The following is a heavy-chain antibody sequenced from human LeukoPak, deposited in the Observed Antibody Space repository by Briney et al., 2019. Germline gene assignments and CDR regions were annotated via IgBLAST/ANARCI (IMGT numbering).Heavy chain of an antibody. J-gene: IGHJ6*02. D-gene: IGHD2-2*01. CDR1: GYTFTSYG. V-gene: IGHV1-18*01. CDR3: AKNTEIVVVPAASYYYYGMDV. Sequence: ASVTVSFKASGYTFTSYGISWVRQAPGQGLEWMGWISAYNGNTKYAQKLQGRVTMTTDTSTSTAYMELRSLRSDDTAVYYCAKNTEIVVVPAASYYYYGMDVWGQGTTVTVSS. CDR2: ISAYNGNT.